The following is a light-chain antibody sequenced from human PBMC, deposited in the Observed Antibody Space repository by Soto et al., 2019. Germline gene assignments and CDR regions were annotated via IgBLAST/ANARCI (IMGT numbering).Light chain of an antibody. CDR3: SSYASSSTLVV. J-gene: IGLJ2*01. V-gene: IGLV2-14*01. Sequence: QAVVTQPASVSGSPGQSITISCTGTSSDVGAYNYVSWYRHHPGKAPKLMIYEVSNRPSGVSNRFSGSKSGNTASLTISGLQAEDEADYYCSSYASSSTLVVFGGGTKLTVL. CDR2: EVS. CDR1: SSDVGAYNY.